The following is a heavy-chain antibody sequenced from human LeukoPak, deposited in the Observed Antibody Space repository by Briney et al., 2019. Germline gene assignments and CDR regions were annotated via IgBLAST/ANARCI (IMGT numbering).Heavy chain of an antibody. Sequence: GGSLRLSCAASGFTFTSYGIHWVRQAPGKGLGWVAFISYDGSNTYYADAVNGRFTSCRDNSNNTLYLQMNSLIGEDTAVYYCAKDLYNSGWYPTTFDYWGQGILVTVSS. J-gene: IGHJ4*02. CDR3: AKDLYNSGWYPTTFDY. CDR2: ISYDGSNT. D-gene: IGHD6-13*01. V-gene: IGHV3-30*02. CDR1: GFTFTSYG.